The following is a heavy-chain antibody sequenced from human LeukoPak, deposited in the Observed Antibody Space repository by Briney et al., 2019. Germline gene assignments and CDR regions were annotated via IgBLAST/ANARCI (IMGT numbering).Heavy chain of an antibody. CDR1: GFTVSTNY. CDR2: IYSGGNT. CDR3: ANMRYYDSGGFPNFDY. Sequence: GGSLRLSCAASGFTVSTNYMTWVRQAPGKGLEWVSVIYSGGNTYYADSVEGRFTISRHNSENTLYLQMNSLRAEDTAVYYCANMRYYDSGGFPNFDYWGQGTLVTVSS. D-gene: IGHD3-22*01. J-gene: IGHJ4*02. V-gene: IGHV3-53*04.